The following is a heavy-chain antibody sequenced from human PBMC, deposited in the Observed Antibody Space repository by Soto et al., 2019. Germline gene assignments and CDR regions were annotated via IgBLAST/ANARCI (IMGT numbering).Heavy chain of an antibody. Sequence: PSDPLSLTCTVSGGSTSISSYYWGWIRQPPGKGLEWIGSIYYSGSTYYTPSLKSRVTISVDPSKNQFSLKLSSATAADTAVYYCARHGNYFGSGGYYYFDYWGQGTLVTVSS. J-gene: IGHJ4*02. CDR1: GGSTSISSYY. CDR2: IYYSGST. V-gene: IGHV4-39*01. D-gene: IGHD3-10*01. CDR3: ARHGNYFGSGGYYYFDY.